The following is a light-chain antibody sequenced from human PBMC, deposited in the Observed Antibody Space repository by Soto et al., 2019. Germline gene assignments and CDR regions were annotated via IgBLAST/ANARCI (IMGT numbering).Light chain of an antibody. CDR1: SSDVGGYNY. V-gene: IGLV2-14*01. CDR2: EVT. CDR3: SSYTSSSSYV. J-gene: IGLJ1*01. Sequence: QSALTQPASVSGSPGQSITISCTGTSSDVGGYNYVSWYQQSPGKAPKLMIYEVTNRPSAVPDRFSGSKTGNTAFLTISGLQAEDEADYYCSSYTSSSSYVFGTGTKLTVL.